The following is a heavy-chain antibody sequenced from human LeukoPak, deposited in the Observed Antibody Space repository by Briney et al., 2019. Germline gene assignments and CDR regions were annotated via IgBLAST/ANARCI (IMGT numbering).Heavy chain of an antibody. V-gene: IGHV3-7*01. CDR3: ARVIAARTWYFDY. CDR1: GFTFSSYW. D-gene: IGHD6-6*01. J-gene: IGHJ4*02. CDR2: IKQDGSEK. Sequence: QPGGSLRLSCAASGFTFSSYWMSWVRQAPGKGLEWVANIKQDGSEKYYVDSVKGRFTISRDNAKNSLYLQMNSLRAEDTAVYYCARVIAARTWYFDYWGQGTLVTVSS.